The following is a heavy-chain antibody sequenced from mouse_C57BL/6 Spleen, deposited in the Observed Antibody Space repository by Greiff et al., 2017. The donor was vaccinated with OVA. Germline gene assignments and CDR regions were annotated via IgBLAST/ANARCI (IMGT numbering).Heavy chain of an antibody. V-gene: IGHV5-4*03. CDR2: ISDGGSYT. CDR3: ARGEGCYGSSSYYFDY. CDR1: GFTFSSYA. Sequence: EVMLVESGGGLVKPGGSLKLSCAASGFTFSSYAMSWVRQTPEKRLEWVATISDGGSYTYYPDNVKGRFTISRDNAKNNLYLQMSQLKSEDTAVYYCARGEGCYGSSSYYFDYWGQGTTLTVSS. D-gene: IGHD1-1*01. J-gene: IGHJ2*01.